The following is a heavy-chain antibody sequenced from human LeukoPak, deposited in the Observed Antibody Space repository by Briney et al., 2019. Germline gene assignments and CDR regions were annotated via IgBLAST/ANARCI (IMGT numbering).Heavy chain of an antibody. J-gene: IGHJ3*02. Sequence: ASVKVSCKASGYTFTAYYIHWVRQAPGQGLEWMGWINPNSGDTTLLQRFQGRVTMTRDTTIITAYMELSSLTSDDTGMYYCARGPTLGLDIWGQGTMVTVSS. CDR3: ARGPTLGLDI. CDR1: GYTFTAYY. CDR2: INPNSGDT. V-gene: IGHV1-2*02.